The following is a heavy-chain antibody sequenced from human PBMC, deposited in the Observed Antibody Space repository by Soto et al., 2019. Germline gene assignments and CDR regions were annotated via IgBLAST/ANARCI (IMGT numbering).Heavy chain of an antibody. CDR3: ARDPTIAAAGTRVGAGGMDV. D-gene: IGHD6-13*01. CDR1: GGSISSYY. V-gene: IGHV4-59*01. CDR2: IYYSGSA. J-gene: IGHJ6*01. Sequence: PSETLSLTCTVSGGSISSYYWSLIRQPPGKGLEWIGYIYYSGSANYNPSLKSRVTISVATSKNQFSLKLSSVTAADTAVYYCARDPTIAAAGTRVGAGGMDVWGQGTTVTVSS.